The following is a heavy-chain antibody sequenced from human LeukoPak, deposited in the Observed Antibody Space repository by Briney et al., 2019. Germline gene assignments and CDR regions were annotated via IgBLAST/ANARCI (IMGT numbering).Heavy chain of an antibody. J-gene: IGHJ5*02. V-gene: IGHV1-46*01. D-gene: IGHD6-13*01. CDR1: GYSFTGYY. Sequence: ASVKVSCKASGYSFTGYYIHWVRQAPGQGLEWMGIINPSGGSTNYAQRFQGRVTMTRDMSTSTVYMEVSSLRSEDTAVYYCARISAAGTPANWFDPWGQGTLVTVSS. CDR2: INPSGGST. CDR3: ARISAAGTPANWFDP.